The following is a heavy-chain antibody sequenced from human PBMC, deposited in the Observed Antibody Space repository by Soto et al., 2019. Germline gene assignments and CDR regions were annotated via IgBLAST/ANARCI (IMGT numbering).Heavy chain of an antibody. D-gene: IGHD2-2*01. CDR2: ISYDGSNK. Sequence: GGSLRLSCAASGFTFSSYAMHWVRQAPGKGPEWVAVISYDGSNKYYADSVKGRFTISRDNSKNTLYLQMNSLRAEDTAVYYCAGVPAAYYYYYGMDVWGQGTTVTVSS. J-gene: IGHJ6*02. V-gene: IGHV3-30-3*01. CDR1: GFTFSSYA. CDR3: AGVPAAYYYYYGMDV.